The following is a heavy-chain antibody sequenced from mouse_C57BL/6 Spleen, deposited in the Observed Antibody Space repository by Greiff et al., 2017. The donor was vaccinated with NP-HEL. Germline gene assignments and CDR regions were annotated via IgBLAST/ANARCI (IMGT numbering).Heavy chain of an antibody. Sequence: EVQVVESGGGLVKPGGSLKLSCAASGFTFSSYTMSWVRQTPEKRLEWVASISGGGGNTYYPDSVKGRFTISRDNAKNTLYLQMSSLRSEDTALYYCARRLADFDYWGQGTTLTVSS. J-gene: IGHJ2*01. CDR1: GFTFSSYT. CDR3: ARRLADFDY. CDR2: ISGGGGNT. V-gene: IGHV5-9*01. D-gene: IGHD4-1*01.